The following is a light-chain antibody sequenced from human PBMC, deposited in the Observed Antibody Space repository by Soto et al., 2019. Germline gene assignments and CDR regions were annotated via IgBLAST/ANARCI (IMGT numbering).Light chain of an antibody. CDR3: QQYNNWTWT. V-gene: IGKV3-15*01. J-gene: IGKJ1*01. Sequence: EIVMTQSPTTRSLSPGERATLSCRASQSISDTLAWYQQKPGQAPRLLIHGASTRATGFPARFSGSGSGTDFTLTISSLKYEDFAVYYCQQYNNWTWTFGQGTKVDIK. CDR2: GAS. CDR1: QSISDT.